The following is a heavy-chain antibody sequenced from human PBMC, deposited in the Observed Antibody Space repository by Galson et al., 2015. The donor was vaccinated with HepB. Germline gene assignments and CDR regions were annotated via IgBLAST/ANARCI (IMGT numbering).Heavy chain of an antibody. CDR3: ARAVIAARYYGMDV. CDR1: GFTFSSYA. J-gene: IGHJ6*02. D-gene: IGHD6-6*01. CDR2: ISYDGSNK. Sequence: LRLSCAASGFTFSSYAMHWVRQAPGKGLEWVAVISYDGSNKYYADSVKGRFTISRDNSKNTLYLQMNSLRAEDTAVYYCARAVIAARYYGMDVWGQGTTVTVSS. V-gene: IGHV3-30*04.